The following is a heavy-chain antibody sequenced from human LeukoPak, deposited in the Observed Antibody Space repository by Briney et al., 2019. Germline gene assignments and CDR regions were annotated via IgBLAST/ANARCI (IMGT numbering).Heavy chain of an antibody. J-gene: IGHJ3*02. D-gene: IGHD3-10*01. CDR1: GGSFSGYY. V-gene: IGHV4-34*01. Sequence: SETLSLTCAVYGGSFSGYYWSWIRQPPGKGLEWIGEINHSGSTNYNPSLKSRVTISVDTSKNQFSLKLSSVTAADTAVYYCARASPMVRERWGAFDIWGQGTMVTVSS. CDR3: ARASPMVRERWGAFDI. CDR2: INHSGST.